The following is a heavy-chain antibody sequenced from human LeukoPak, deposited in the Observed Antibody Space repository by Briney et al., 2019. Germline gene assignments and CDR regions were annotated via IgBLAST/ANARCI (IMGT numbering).Heavy chain of an antibody. CDR1: GASVSSDY. D-gene: IGHD4-4*01. V-gene: IGHV4-59*08. J-gene: IGHJ5*02. Sequence: PSETLSLTCTVSGASVSSDYWSWIRQSPGKGLEWIGYIYHSGHTMSNPSLKSRVSLSLDTSNNQFSLKLSSVTAADTAVYYCARHPFQYPFDHWGQGTAVSVSS. CDR2: IYHSGHT. CDR3: ARHPFQYPFDH.